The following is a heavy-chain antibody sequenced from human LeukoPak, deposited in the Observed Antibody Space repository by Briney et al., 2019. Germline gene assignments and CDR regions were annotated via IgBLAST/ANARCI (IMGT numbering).Heavy chain of an antibody. J-gene: IGHJ6*02. D-gene: IGHD5-12*01. CDR1: GFTLSGNW. CDR2: INSDGSST. V-gene: IGHV3-74*01. CDR3: ARGGYSYGSDPYYYYGMDV. Sequence: GGSLRLSCAASGFTLSGNWMHWVRQAPGKGLVWVSRINSDGSSTSYADSVKGRFTISRDNAKNSVYLRMNSLRADDTAVYYCARGGYSYGSDPYYYYGMDVWGQGTTVTVSS.